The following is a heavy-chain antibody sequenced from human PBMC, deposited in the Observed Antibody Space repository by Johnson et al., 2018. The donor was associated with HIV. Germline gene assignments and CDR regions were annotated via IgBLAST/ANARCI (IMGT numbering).Heavy chain of an antibody. J-gene: IGHJ3*01. CDR2: IKQDGSAK. CDR3: ARDHDGL. D-gene: IGHD3-3*01. V-gene: IGHV3-7*01. Sequence: VQLVESGGGLVQPGGSLRLSCAASGFTFSSFWMTWVRQAPGKGLEWVANIKQDGSAKFYVDSVMGRFTISRDNAKNSLYLQMNSLRAEDTAVYYCARDHDGLWGQGTMVTVSS. CDR1: GFTFSSFW.